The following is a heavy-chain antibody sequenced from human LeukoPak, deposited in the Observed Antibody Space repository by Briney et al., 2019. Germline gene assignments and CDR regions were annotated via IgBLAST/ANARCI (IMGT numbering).Heavy chain of an antibody. CDR3: AKSHYYDSSGYSYFDY. CDR2: ISSSGSTI. J-gene: IGHJ4*02. CDR1: GFTFSSYS. Sequence: GGSLRLSCAASGFTFSSYSMNWVRQAPGKGLEWVSYISSSGSTIYYADSVKGRFTISRDNAKNSLYLQMNSLRAEDTAVYYCAKSHYYDSSGYSYFDYWGQGTLVTVSS. V-gene: IGHV3-48*04. D-gene: IGHD3-22*01.